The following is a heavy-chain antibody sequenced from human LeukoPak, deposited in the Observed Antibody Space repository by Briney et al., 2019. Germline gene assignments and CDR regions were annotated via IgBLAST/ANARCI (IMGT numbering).Heavy chain of an antibody. CDR1: GFTFSSYA. D-gene: IGHD2-2*01. J-gene: IGHJ4*02. Sequence: QSGGSLRLSCAASGFTFSSYAMSWVRQAPGKGLEWVSAISGSGGSTYYADSVKGRFTISRDNSKKTLYLQMNSLRPDDSALYYCAREGGTVVVGRFDYWGQGTLVTVSS. CDR2: ISGSGGST. CDR3: AREGGTVVVGRFDY. V-gene: IGHV3-23*01.